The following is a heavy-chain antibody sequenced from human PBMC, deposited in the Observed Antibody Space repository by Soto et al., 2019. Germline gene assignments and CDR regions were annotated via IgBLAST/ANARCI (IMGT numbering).Heavy chain of an antibody. V-gene: IGHV4-31*03. D-gene: IGHD4-17*01. Sequence: QVQLQESGPGLVKPSQTLSLTCTVSGGPITNYWSWIRQHPGKGLEWIGYIYDSGSTYYNPSLKNRVTLSLDTSKNQLSLKLTSVTAADTAVYYCARVNLDYVTGMDVWGQGTTVTVSS. J-gene: IGHJ6*02. CDR2: IYDSGST. CDR3: ARVNLDYVTGMDV. CDR1: GGPITNY.